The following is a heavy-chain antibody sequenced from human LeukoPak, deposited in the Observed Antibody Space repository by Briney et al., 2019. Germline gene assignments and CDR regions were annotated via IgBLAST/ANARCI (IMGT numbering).Heavy chain of an antibody. V-gene: IGHV3-33*01. CDR3: VRDYYSRMDV. J-gene: IGHJ6*02. CDR1: GFTFSSYG. CDR2: IWYDGSNR. Sequence: GRSLRLSCAASGFTFSSYGMHWVRQAPGKGLEWVAVIWYDGSNRNYADSVKGRFTISRENSKNTLSLQMNSLRAEDTAVYYCVRDYYSRMDVWGQGTTVTVSS.